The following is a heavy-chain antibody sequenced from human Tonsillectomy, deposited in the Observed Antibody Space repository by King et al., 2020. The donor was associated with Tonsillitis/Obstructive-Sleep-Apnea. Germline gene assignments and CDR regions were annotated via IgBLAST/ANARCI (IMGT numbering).Heavy chain of an antibody. CDR3: ARSEMGFGYYGMDV. J-gene: IGHJ6*02. D-gene: IGHD5-24*01. CDR1: GYTFTGYY. Sequence: QLVQSGAEVKKPGASVKVSCKASGYTFTGYYMHWVRQAPGQGLEWMGWINPNRGGTNYAQKFQGRVTMTRDTSISTAYMELSRLRSDDTAVYYCARSEMGFGYYGMDVWGQGTKVTVSS. CDR2: INPNRGGT. V-gene: IGHV1-2*02.